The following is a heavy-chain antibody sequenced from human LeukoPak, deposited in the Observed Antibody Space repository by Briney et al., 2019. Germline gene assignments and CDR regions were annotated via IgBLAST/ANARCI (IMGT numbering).Heavy chain of an antibody. CDR1: GGSFSNYY. CDR2: ISYTGST. Sequence: PSETLSLTCTVSGGSFSNYYMSWIRQPPGKGLEWVWYISYTGSTNYNPSLTSRGIISSGKSKSHFSLNLTYGTAADTASDYYSGWGSIAVARFDYWGQGTLVTVSS. V-gene: IGHV4-59*01. D-gene: IGHD6-6*01. CDR3: SGWGSIAVARFDY. J-gene: IGHJ4*02.